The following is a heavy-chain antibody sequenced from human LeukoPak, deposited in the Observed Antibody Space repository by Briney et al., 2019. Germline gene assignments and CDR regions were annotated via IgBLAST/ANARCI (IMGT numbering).Heavy chain of an antibody. D-gene: IGHD4-11*01. V-gene: IGHV1-8*01. CDR1: GYTFTSYD. CDR2: MNPNSGNT. Sequence: ASVKVSCKASGYTFTSYDINWVRQATGQGLEWMGWMNPNSGNTGYAQKFQGRVTMTRNTSISTAYMELSSLRSEDTAVYYCAKDVDRRVTYYFQYWGQGTLVTVSS. CDR3: AKDVDRRVTYYFQY. J-gene: IGHJ1*01.